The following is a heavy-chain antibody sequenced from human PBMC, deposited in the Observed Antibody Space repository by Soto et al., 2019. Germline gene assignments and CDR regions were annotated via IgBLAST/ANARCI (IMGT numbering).Heavy chain of an antibody. CDR3: TRPNYDSSGYADY. Sequence: GGSLRLSSAASGFTFSGSAMHWFRQASGKGLEWVGRIRSKANSYATAYAASVKGRFTISRDDSKNTAYLQMNSLKTEDTAVYYCTRPNYDSSGYADYWGQGTLVTVSS. V-gene: IGHV3-73*01. D-gene: IGHD3-22*01. CDR1: GFTFSGSA. CDR2: IRSKANSYAT. J-gene: IGHJ4*02.